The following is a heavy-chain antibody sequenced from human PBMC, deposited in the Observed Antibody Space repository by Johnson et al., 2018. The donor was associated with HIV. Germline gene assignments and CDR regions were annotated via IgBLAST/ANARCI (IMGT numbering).Heavy chain of an antibody. CDR1: GFTFSDYY. Sequence: QVQLVESGGGLVKPGGSLRLSCVVSGFTFSDYYMSWIRQAPGKGLEWVSYISSSGNTMYYADSVKGRFTISRDNAKNSLYLQMNSLRAEDTAVYYCARDPGFDDAFDIWGQGTMVTVSS. J-gene: IGHJ3*02. CDR3: ARDPGFDDAFDI. V-gene: IGHV3-11*04. CDR2: ISSSGNTM.